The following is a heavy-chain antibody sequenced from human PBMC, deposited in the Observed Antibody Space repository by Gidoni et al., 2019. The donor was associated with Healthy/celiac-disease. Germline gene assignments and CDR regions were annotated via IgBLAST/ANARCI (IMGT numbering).Heavy chain of an antibody. D-gene: IGHD3-22*01. CDR3: ARSEEGYYYDSSGYSGSFDY. CDR2: IYPGDSDT. Sequence: EVQLVQSGAEVKQPGESLKISCKGSGYRFTSYWIGWVRQMPGKGLEWMGIIYPGDSDTRYSPSFQGQVTISAEKSISTAYLQWSSLKASDTAMYYCARSEEGYYYDSSGYSGSFDYWGQGTLVTVSS. V-gene: IGHV5-51*01. CDR1: GYRFTSYW. J-gene: IGHJ4*02.